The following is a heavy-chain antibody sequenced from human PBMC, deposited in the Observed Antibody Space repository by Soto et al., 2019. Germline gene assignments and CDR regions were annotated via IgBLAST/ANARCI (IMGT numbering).Heavy chain of an antibody. CDR2: ISAYNGNT. D-gene: IGHD6-19*01. CDR3: AREGPVAGTPLPEYYYGMDV. J-gene: IGHJ6*02. Sequence: QVQLVQSGAEVKKPGAPVKVSCKASDYTFTSYGISWVRQAPGQGLEWMGWISAYNGNTNNAQKFQGRVTMTTDTSTNTAYMEVRSLRSDDTAVYYCAREGPVAGTPLPEYYYGMDVWGQGTTVTVSS. V-gene: IGHV1-18*01. CDR1: DYTFTSYG.